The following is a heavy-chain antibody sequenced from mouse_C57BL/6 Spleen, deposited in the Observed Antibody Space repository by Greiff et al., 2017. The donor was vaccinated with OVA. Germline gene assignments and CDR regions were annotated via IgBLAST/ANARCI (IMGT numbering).Heavy chain of an antibody. CDR1: GYSITGGYY. CDR2: ISYDGSN. CDR3: AEAGPLMDY. Sequence: EVQLQESGPGLVKPSQSLSLTCSVTGYSITGGYYWYWIRKFPGNKLEWMGYISYDGSNNYNPSLKNRISITRDTSKTQYVLKLNSVTTEDTATYYCAEAGPLMDYWGQGTSVTVSS. V-gene: IGHV3-6*01. J-gene: IGHJ4*01.